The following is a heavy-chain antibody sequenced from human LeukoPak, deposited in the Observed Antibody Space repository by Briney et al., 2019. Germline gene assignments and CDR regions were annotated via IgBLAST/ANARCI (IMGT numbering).Heavy chain of an antibody. D-gene: IGHD5-24*01. V-gene: IGHV4-59*01. CDR1: GGSISSYY. J-gene: IGHJ4*02. CDR3: ARGRDGYNMD. Sequence: SETLSLTCTVSGGSISSYYWSWLRQPPGKGLEWIGYIYYSGSTNYNPSLKSRVTISVDTSKNQFSLKLSSVTAADTAVYYCARGRDGYNMDWGQGTLVTVSS. CDR2: IYYSGST.